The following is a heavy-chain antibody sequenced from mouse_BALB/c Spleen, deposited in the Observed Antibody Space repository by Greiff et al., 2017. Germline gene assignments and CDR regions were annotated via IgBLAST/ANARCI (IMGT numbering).Heavy chain of an antibody. V-gene: IGHV14-1*02. CDR3: AADGTPTGGY. Sequence: VQLQQSGAELVRPGALVKLSCKASGFNIKDYYMHWVKQRPEQGLEWIGWIDPENGNTIYDPKFQGKASITADTSSNTAYLQLSSLTSEDTAVYYCAADGTPTGGYWGQGTTLTVPS. D-gene: IGHD2-1*01. CDR2: IDPENGNT. J-gene: IGHJ2*01. CDR1: GFNIKDYY.